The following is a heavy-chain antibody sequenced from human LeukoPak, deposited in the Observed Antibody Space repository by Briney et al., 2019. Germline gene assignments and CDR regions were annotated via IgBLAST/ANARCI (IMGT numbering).Heavy chain of an antibody. J-gene: IGHJ4*02. CDR2: ISWNSGSI. CDR3: AKDWAAAGRFDY. CDR1: GFTFDDYA. Sequence: PGGSLRLSCAASGFTFDDYAMHWVRQAPGKGLEWVSGISWNSGSIGYADSVKGRFTISRDNAKNSLYLQMNSLRAEDTALYYCAKDWAAAGRFDYWGQGTLVTVSS. V-gene: IGHV3-9*01. D-gene: IGHD6-13*01.